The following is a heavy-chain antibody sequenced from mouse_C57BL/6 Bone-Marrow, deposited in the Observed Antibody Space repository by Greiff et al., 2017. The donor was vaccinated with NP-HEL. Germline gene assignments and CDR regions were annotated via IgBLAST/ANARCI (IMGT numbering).Heavy chain of an antibody. CDR3: ARLGVTTPLLFDV. Sequence: EVKLVESGGGLVKPGGSLKLSCAASGFTFSDYGMHWVRQAPEKGLEWVAYISSGSSTIYYADTVKGRFTISRDNAKNTLFLQMTSLRSEDTAMYYCARLGVTTPLLFDVWGTGTTVTVSS. D-gene: IGHD2-2*01. CDR1: GFTFSDYG. CDR2: ISSGSSTI. J-gene: IGHJ1*03. V-gene: IGHV5-17*01.